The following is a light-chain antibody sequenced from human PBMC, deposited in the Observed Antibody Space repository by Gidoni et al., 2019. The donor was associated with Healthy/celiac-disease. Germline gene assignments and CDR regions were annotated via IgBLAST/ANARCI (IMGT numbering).Light chain of an antibody. CDR1: QSVSSSY. V-gene: IGKV3-20*01. J-gene: IGKJ1*01. Sequence: EIVLTQSPGTLSLSPGERATLSCRASQSVSSSYLAWYQQKPGQAPRRLIYGASSRATGIPDRFSGSGSGTDFTLTISRLAPEDIAVYYSQQYGSAPLTFXQXTKVELK. CDR2: GAS. CDR3: QQYGSAPLT.